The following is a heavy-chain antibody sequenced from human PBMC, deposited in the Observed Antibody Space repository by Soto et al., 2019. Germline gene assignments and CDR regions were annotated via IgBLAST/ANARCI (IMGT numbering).Heavy chain of an antibody. J-gene: IGHJ6*02. Sequence: QVQLVQSGAEVKKPGSSVKVSCKAPGGTFSSYAISWVRQAPGQGLEWMGGIIPIFGTAKYAQKFQGRVTITADESTSTGYMELSSLRSEHTAVYYCARSQGGSSSLDIYYYYYYGMDVWGQGTTVTVSS. CDR2: IIPIFGTA. V-gene: IGHV1-69*01. D-gene: IGHD2-15*01. CDR3: ARSQGGSSSLDIYYYYYYGMDV. CDR1: GGTFSSYA.